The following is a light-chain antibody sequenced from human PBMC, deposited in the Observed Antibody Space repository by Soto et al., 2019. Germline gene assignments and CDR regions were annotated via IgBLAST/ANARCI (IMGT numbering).Light chain of an antibody. CDR2: DAS. V-gene: IGKV1-5*01. J-gene: IGKJ2*01. CDR1: QSISDW. CDR3: QEYKSAT. Sequence: DIQMTQSPSPLSASVGDRVTITCRASQSISDWLAWYQQKPGKAPNLLIYDASTLQSGVPSRFSGSGSGTEFTLTISSLQPDDFATYYCQEYKSATFGQGTKLEIE.